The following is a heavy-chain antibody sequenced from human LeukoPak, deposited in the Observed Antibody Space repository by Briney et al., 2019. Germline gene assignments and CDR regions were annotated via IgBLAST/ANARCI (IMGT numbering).Heavy chain of an antibody. CDR1: GGSISSYY. J-gene: IGHJ4*02. D-gene: IGHD5-24*01. CDR3: ARVDGYKYYFDY. Sequence: SETLSLTCTVSGGSISSYYWSWIRQPPGKGLEWTGYIYYSGSTNYNPSLKSRVTISVDTSKNQFSLKLSSVTAADTAVYYCARVDGYKYYFDYWGQGTLVTVSS. V-gene: IGHV4-59*01. CDR2: IYYSGST.